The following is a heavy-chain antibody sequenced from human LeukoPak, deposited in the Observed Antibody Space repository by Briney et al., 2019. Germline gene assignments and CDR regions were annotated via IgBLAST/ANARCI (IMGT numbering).Heavy chain of an antibody. V-gene: IGHV4-61*02. CDR1: GGSISSGSYY. CDR2: IYTSGST. D-gene: IGHD3-22*01. Sequence: SETLSLTCTVSGGSISSGSYYWSWIRQPAGKGLEWIGRIYTSGSTNYNPSLKSRVTMSVDTSKNQFSLKLSSVTAADTAVYYCARDGYYYDSSGYNLDYWGQGTLVTVSS. J-gene: IGHJ4*02. CDR3: ARDGYYYDSSGYNLDY.